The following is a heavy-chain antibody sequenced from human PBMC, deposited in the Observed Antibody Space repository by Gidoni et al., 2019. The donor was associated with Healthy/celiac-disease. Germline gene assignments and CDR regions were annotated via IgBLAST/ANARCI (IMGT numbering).Heavy chain of an antibody. CDR2: ISGSGGST. CDR3: AKSRGSPRYFDY. D-gene: IGHD3-16*01. V-gene: IGHV3-23*01. CDR1: GLTFSSDA. Sequence: EVQLLESGGGLVQPGGCLSLPCAASGLTFSSDAMSWVRQAPGKGLGWVSAISGSGGSTYYADSVKGRFTISRDNSKNTLYLQMNSLRAEDTAVYYCAKSRGSPRYFDYWGQGTLVTVSS. J-gene: IGHJ4*02.